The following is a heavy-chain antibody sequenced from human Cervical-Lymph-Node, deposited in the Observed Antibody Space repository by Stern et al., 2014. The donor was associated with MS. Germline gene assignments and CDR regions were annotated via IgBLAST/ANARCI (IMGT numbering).Heavy chain of an antibody. CDR2: IHTVGTT. CDR3: AREIAGRRFED. V-gene: IGHV3-66*01. Sequence: VQLMQSGGGLVQPGGSLRLSCEASGFPVGASYMNWVRPAPGKGLEWVSRIHTVGTTHYADSVKGRFTISRANAKNALYLQMDSLTVEDTAVYYCAREIAGRRFEDWGRGTLVAVSP. D-gene: IGHD6-6*01. J-gene: IGHJ4*02. CDR1: GFPVGASY.